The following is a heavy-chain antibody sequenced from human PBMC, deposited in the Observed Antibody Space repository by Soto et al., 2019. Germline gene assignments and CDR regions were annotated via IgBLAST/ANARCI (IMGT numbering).Heavy chain of an antibody. CDR1: GFTFSSYA. V-gene: IGHV3-23*01. D-gene: IGHD2-15*01. J-gene: IGHJ1*01. Sequence: GESLKISCAASGFTFSSYAMSWVRQAPGKGLEWVSAISGSGGSTYYADSVKGRFTISRDNSKNTLYLQMNSLRAEDTAVYYCAKLFGYCSGGSCYRYFQHWGQGTLVTVSS. CDR2: ISGSGGST. CDR3: AKLFGYCSGGSCYRYFQH.